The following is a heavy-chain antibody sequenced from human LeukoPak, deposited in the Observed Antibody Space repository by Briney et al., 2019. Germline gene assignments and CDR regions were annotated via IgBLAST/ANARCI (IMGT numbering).Heavy chain of an antibody. CDR3: ARDTYYYDSSGYYYPGGCDY. V-gene: IGHV3-11*04. CDR2: ISSGGSTI. J-gene: IGHJ4*02. CDR1: GFTFSDYY. D-gene: IGHD3-22*01. Sequence: GGSLRLSCAASGFTFSDYYMTWIRQAPGKGLEWVSYISSGGSTIYYADSVKGRFTISRDNARNSLYLQMNSLRAEDTAMYYCARDTYYYDSSGYYYPGGCDYWGQGTLVTVSS.